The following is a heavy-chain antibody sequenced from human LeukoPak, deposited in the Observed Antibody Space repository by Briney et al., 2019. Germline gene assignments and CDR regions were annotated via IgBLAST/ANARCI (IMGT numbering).Heavy chain of an antibody. CDR2: ISSSGSTI. V-gene: IGHV3-48*03. CDR1: GFTFSSYE. Sequence: GGSLRLSCAASGFTFSSYEMNWLRQAPGKGLEWVSYISSSGSTIYYADSVKGRFTISRDNAKNSLYLQMNSLRAEDTAVYYCARRTNAFDIWGQGTMVTVSS. CDR3: ARRTNAFDI. J-gene: IGHJ3*02.